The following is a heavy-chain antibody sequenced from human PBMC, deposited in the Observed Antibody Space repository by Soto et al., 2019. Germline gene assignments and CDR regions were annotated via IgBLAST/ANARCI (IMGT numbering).Heavy chain of an antibody. V-gene: IGHV4-30-4*01. Sequence: SETLSLTCSVSGDSISNLDYFWAWIRQPPGQALEYIGYIYKSATTYYNPSFESRVAISVGTSKSQFSLNVTSVTAADTAVYFCARGRYCLTGRCFPNWFDSWGQGALVTVSS. J-gene: IGHJ5*01. CDR2: IYKSATT. D-gene: IGHD7-27*01. CDR1: GDSISNLDYF. CDR3: ARGRYCLTGRCFPNWFDS.